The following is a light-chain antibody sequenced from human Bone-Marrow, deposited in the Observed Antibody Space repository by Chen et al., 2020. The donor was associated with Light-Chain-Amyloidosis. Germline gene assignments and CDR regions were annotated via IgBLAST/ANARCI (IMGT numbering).Light chain of an antibody. CDR1: DLPTKY. CDR3: QAADRSGTYEVI. V-gene: IGLV3-25*03. J-gene: IGLJ2*01. Sequence: SYELTQPPSVSVSPGQTARITCSGDDLPTKYAYWYQQKPGQAPVLVRHRDTERPSGISERFSGSSSGTTATLTISGFQAEDEADYHSQAADRSGTYEVIFGGGTKLTVL. CDR2: RDT.